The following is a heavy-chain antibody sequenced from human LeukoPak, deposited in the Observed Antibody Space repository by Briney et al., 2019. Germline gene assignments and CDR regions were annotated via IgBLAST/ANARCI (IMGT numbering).Heavy chain of an antibody. CDR1: GYSFTIYW. CDR3: ARHYPGGDYFIDY. J-gene: IGHJ4*02. CDR2: IYPDDSDT. Sequence: GESLKISCKGSGYSFTIYWIGWVRQMPGKGLEWVGIIYPDDSDTRYSPSFQDQVIISADKSISTAYLQWSSLKASDTAMYYCARHYPGGDYFIDYWGQGTLVTVSS. V-gene: IGHV5-51*01. D-gene: IGHD4-17*01.